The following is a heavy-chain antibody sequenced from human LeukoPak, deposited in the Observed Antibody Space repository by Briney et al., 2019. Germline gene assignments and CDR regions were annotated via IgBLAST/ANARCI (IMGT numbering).Heavy chain of an antibody. CDR3: ATDLGLTMIRGVFVK. CDR2: NKRRGDSETT. Sequence: TGGSLRLFCAACGFTFRNAWMSGVRQALGKGLEWVGRNKRRGDSETTDNAAPVKGRFTMSRDDTRDTVYLHMHTAIDDDTAVYYCATDLGLTMIRGVFVKWGQGALVTVSS. J-gene: IGHJ4*02. CDR1: GFTFRNAW. D-gene: IGHD3-10*01. V-gene: IGHV3-15*01.